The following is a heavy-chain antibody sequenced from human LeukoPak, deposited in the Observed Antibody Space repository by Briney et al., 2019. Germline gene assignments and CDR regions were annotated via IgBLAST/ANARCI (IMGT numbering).Heavy chain of an antibody. V-gene: IGHV3-23*01. CDR3: AKGDSGWYGGYFDY. Sequence: GGSLRLSCVVSGFTFRSYHMNWVRQAPGKGLEWVSVISASGGSTYYADSVKGRFTISRDNAKNSLYLQMNSLRAEDTALYYCAKGDSGWYGGYFDYWGQGTLVTVSS. CDR2: ISASGGST. D-gene: IGHD6-19*01. CDR1: GFTFRSYH. J-gene: IGHJ4*02.